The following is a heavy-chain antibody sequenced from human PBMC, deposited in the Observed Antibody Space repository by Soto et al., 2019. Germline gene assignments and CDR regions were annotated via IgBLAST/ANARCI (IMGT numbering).Heavy chain of an antibody. V-gene: IGHV3-21*01. CDR1: GFTFSLYT. J-gene: IGHJ4*02. CDR3: ARNNYDSSPHTAN. D-gene: IGHD3-22*01. CDR2: ISSSSSYI. Sequence: PGGSLRLSCAASGFTFSLYTMNWVRQAPGKGLEWVSSISSSSSYIFYADSVKGRFTISRDDAKNSLYLQINSLSAEDTAVYYCARNNYDSSPHTANGGQGTLVPVSS.